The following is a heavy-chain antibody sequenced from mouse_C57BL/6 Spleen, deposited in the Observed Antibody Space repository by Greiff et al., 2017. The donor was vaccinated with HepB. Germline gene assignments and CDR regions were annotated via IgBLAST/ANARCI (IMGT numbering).Heavy chain of an antibody. CDR1: GYAFSSSW. Sequence: QVQLQQSGPELVKPGASVKISCKASGYAFSSSWMNWVKQRPGKGLEWIGRIYPGDGDTNYNGKFKGKATLTADKSSSTAYRQLSSLTSEDSAVYCCARSGQLRDGFAYWGQGTLVTGSA. CDR3: ARSGQLRDGFAY. V-gene: IGHV1-82*01. D-gene: IGHD3-2*02. CDR2: IYPGDGDT. J-gene: IGHJ3*01.